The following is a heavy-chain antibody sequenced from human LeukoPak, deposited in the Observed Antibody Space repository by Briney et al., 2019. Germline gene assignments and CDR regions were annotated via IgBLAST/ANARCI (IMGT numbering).Heavy chain of an antibody. CDR3: ASYHINCSSTSFYAFDI. V-gene: IGHV1-69*02. CDR2: IIPILGIA. J-gene: IGHJ3*02. CDR1: GGTFSSYT. D-gene: IGHD2-2*01. Sequence: SVKVSCKASGGTFSSYTISWVRQAPGQGLEWMGRIIPILGIANYAQKFQGRVTITADKSTSTAYMELSSLRSEDTAVYYCASYHINCSSTSFYAFDIWGQGTMVTVSS.